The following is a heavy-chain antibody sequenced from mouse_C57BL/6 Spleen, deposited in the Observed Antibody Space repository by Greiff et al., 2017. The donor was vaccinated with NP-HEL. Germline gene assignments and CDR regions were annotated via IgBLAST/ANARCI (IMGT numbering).Heavy chain of an antibody. CDR1: GFNIKNTY. J-gene: IGHJ4*01. CDR2: IDPANGNT. D-gene: IGHD1-1*01. Sequence: VQLQQSVAELVRPGASVSLSGTASGFNIKNTYMHWVRQRPEQGLEWMGRIDPANGNTKSAPKFQGTATLTADTTSNTAYLQLSSLTAVDTAIYYCARGYGSSYDYAMDYWGQGTSVTVSS. CDR3: ARGYGSSYDYAMDY. V-gene: IGHV14-3*01.